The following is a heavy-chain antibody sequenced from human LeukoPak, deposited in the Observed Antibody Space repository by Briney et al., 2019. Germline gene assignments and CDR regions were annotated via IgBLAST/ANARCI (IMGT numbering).Heavy chain of an antibody. Sequence: ASVKVSCKASGGTFSSYAISWVRQAPGQGLEWMGGIIPIFGTANYAQKFQGRVTITADESTSTAYMELSSLRSEDTAVYYCASSKETYYDFWSGYSNPDYYYGMDVWGQGTTVTVSS. CDR1: GGTFSSYA. V-gene: IGHV1-69*13. CDR2: IIPIFGTA. D-gene: IGHD3-3*01. CDR3: ASSKETYYDFWSGYSNPDYYYGMDV. J-gene: IGHJ6*02.